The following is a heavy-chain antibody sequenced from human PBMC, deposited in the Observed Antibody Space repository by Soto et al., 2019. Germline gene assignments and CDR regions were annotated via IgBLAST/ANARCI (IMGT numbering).Heavy chain of an antibody. J-gene: IGHJ4*02. CDR1: GGSISTSSYF. Sequence: SETLSLTCTVSGGSISTSSYFWAWIRQPPGKGLEWIGSIYYSGGTNYSPSLRSRVTISVDTSKNLFSLNLRSVTAADTAVYYSARLGLRYFHCFDVWGQGTLVTVSS. V-gene: IGHV4-39*01. CDR2: IYYSGGT. D-gene: IGHD3-9*01. CDR3: ARLGLRYFHCFDV.